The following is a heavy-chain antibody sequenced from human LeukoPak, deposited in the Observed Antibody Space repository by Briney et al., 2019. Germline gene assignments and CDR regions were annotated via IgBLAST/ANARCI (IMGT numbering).Heavy chain of an antibody. D-gene: IGHD6-19*01. Sequence: PGGSLRLSCAASGFTFSDYYMSWIRQAPGKGLEWVSYISSSSYTNYADSVKGRFTISRDNAKNSLYLQMNSLRAEDTAVYYCARAIAVATEDAFDIWGQGTMVTVSS. J-gene: IGHJ3*02. CDR2: ISSSSYT. CDR3: ARAIAVATEDAFDI. CDR1: GFTFSDYY. V-gene: IGHV3-11*05.